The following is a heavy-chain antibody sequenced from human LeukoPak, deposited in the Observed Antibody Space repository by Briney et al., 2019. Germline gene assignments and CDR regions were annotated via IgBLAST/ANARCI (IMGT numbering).Heavy chain of an antibody. D-gene: IGHD2-21*02. CDR1: GFTFSGSA. V-gene: IGHV3-49*04. J-gene: IGHJ4*02. CDR2: IRSKAYGGTT. Sequence: PGGSLRLSCAASGFTFSGSAMHWVRQAPGKGLEWVGFIRSKAYGGTTEYAASVKGRFTISRDDSKSIAYLQMNSLKTEDTAVYYCTRDSHIVVVTAIPRFRVWDYWGQGTLVTVSS. CDR3: TRDSHIVVVTAIPRFRVWDY.